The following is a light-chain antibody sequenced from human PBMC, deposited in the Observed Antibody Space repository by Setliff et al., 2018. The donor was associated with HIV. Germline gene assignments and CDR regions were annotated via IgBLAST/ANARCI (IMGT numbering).Light chain of an antibody. CDR1: SSDVGGYIY. Sequence: QSVLTQPASVSGSPGQSITISCTGTSSDVGGYIYVSWYQQHPGKAPKLMIYDVSKRPSGVSNRFSGSKSGNTASLTISGLQAEDEADYYCSSYTSSSTFYVFGTGTKVTVL. J-gene: IGLJ1*01. CDR3: SSYTSSSTFYV. CDR2: DVS. V-gene: IGLV2-14*01.